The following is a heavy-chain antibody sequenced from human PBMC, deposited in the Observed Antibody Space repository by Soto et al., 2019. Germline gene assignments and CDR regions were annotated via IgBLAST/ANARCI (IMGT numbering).Heavy chain of an antibody. CDR1: GYTFTSYG. J-gene: IGHJ6*02. V-gene: IGHV1-18*04. Sequence: ASVKVSCKASGYTFTSYGISWVRQAPGQGLEWMGWISAYNGNTNYAQKLQGRVTMTTDTSTSTAYMELRSLRSDDTAVYYCAREGRGYCSSTSCYSYYYGMYVWGQGTTVTVSS. CDR2: ISAYNGNT. CDR3: AREGRGYCSSTSCYSYYYGMYV. D-gene: IGHD2-2*01.